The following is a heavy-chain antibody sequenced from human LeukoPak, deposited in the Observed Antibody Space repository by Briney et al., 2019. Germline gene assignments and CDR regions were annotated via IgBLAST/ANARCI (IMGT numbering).Heavy chain of an antibody. V-gene: IGHV3-9*01. D-gene: IGHD1-1*01. CDR2: ISWNSGSI. CDR1: GFTFDDYA. CDR3: AKERRNDHAFDI. Sequence: GRSLRLSCAASGFTFDDYAMHWVRQAPGKGLEWVSGISWNSGSIGYADSVKGRFTISRDNAKNSLYLQMNSLRAEDTALYYCAKERRNDHAFDIWGQGTMVTVSS. J-gene: IGHJ3*02.